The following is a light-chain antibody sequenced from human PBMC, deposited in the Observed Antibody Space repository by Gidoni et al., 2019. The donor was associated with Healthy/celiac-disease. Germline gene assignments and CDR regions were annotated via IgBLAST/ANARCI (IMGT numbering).Light chain of an antibody. CDR3: QQRSNWPLT. Sequence: EIVLTQSPATLSLSPGERATLSCRASQSVSSYLAWYQQKPGQAPRLLLYDASNRATGIPARFSGSGSGTDFTLPISSLEPEDFAVYYCQQRSNWPLTFGGGTKVESK. CDR1: QSVSSY. CDR2: DAS. V-gene: IGKV3-11*01. J-gene: IGKJ4*01.